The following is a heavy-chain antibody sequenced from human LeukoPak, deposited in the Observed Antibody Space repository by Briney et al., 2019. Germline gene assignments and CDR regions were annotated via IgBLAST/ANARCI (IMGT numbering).Heavy chain of an antibody. V-gene: IGHV5-51*01. CDR1: GYSFTSYW. D-gene: IGHD3-22*01. J-gene: IGHJ3*02. Sequence: GESLKISCEGSGYSFTSYWIGWVRQMPGKGLEWMGIIYPGDSDTRYSPSFQGQVTISADKSISTAYLQWSSLKASDTAMYYCARTYYYDSSGLSHAFDIWGQGTMVTVSS. CDR3: ARTYYYDSSGLSHAFDI. CDR2: IYPGDSDT.